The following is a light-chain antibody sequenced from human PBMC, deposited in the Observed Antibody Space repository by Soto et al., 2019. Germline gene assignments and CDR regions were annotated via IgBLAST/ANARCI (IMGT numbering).Light chain of an antibody. CDR2: GAS. CDR3: QHDNNLPPFT. V-gene: IGKV1-33*01. Sequence: DIQMTQSPSSLSASVGARVSITCQASEDIRTSLSWFQHKPGRAPRLLIYGASYLETGVPSRFRGSGSGTDFTLTISSLQPEDNATYYCQHDNNLPPFTFGPGTIVDIK. CDR1: EDIRTS. J-gene: IGKJ3*01.